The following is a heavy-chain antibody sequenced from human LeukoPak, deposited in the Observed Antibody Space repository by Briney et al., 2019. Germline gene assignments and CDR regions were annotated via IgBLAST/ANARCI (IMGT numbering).Heavy chain of an antibody. V-gene: IGHV3-23*01. CDR3: AKDQRFGDLDDY. Sequence: GGSLRLSCAAAGFIFNNYSMSWVRHPPGKCLEWVSSISGTGVTAYYADSVKGRFAISRDNSKNTLYLQMSSLRAEDTALYYCAKDQRFGDLDDYRGQGTLVTVSS. CDR2: ISGTGVTA. J-gene: IGHJ4*02. D-gene: IGHD3-10*01. CDR1: GFIFNNYS.